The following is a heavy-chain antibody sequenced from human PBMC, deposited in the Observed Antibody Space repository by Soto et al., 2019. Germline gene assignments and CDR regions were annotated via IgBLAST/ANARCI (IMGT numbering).Heavy chain of an antibody. CDR2: ITDNGGDA. J-gene: IGHJ4*02. V-gene: IGHV3-23*01. D-gene: IGHD3-10*01. CDR1: GLTFGSRA. Sequence: GGSLRLSCVASGLTFGSRAMSWVRQAPGEGLQWVATITDNGGDAKYADYVRGRFVISRDNSKKTLYLQMTSLTAEDSAMYFCARGSTESYPGSRIFDFWGRGTPVTVSS. CDR3: ARGSTESYPGSRIFDF.